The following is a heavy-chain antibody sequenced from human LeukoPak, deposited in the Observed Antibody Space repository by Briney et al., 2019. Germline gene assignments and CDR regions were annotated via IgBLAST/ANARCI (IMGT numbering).Heavy chain of an antibody. D-gene: IGHD2-2*02. CDR3: AKVPYCGSTSCYRREPGGY. V-gene: IGHV3-23*01. CDR1: GFTFSSYA. Sequence: GGSLRLSCAASGFTFSSYAMSWVRQAPGKGLEWVSAISGSGGSTYYADSVKGRFTISRDNSKNTLYLQMNSLRAEDTAVYYCAKVPYCGSTSCYRREPGGYWGQGTLVTVSS. J-gene: IGHJ4*02. CDR2: ISGSGGST.